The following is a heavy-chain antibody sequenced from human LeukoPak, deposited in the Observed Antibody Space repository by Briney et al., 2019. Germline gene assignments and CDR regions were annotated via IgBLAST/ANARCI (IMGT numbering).Heavy chain of an antibody. D-gene: IGHD1-14*01. V-gene: IGHV4-59*01. CDR1: GASISTYY. CDR2: ISYSGGT. J-gene: IGHJ6*03. CDR3: ARDGFYYHYYMDV. Sequence: SETLSLTCTVSGASISTYYWGWIRQPPEKRPEWIGHISYSGGTNYNPSLKSRVTISMDTSKNQFSLNLSSATAADTAVYYCARDGFYYHYYMDVWGEGTTVTVSS.